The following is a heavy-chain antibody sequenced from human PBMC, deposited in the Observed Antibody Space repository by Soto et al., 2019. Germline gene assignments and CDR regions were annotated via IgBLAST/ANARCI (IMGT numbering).Heavy chain of an antibody. CDR3: ASFHASKDSDYIDD. CDR2: ISHSAIT. J-gene: IGHJ4*02. V-gene: IGHV4-30-4*01. Sequence: TLSLICTVSGDPIISDNFYWSRTRQAPGKGHEWICYISHSAITYYTSTLRSQVTLSVDTPNNPSSLRLKTATASGTAQYSCASFHASKDSDYIDDWGQGVLVTVSS. D-gene: IGHD2-15*01. CDR1: GDPIISDNFY.